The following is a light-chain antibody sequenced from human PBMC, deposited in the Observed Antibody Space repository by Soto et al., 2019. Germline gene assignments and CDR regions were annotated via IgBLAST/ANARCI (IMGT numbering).Light chain of an antibody. V-gene: IGLV2-14*01. CDR1: SSDVGGYNY. J-gene: IGLJ1*01. Sequence: QSALTQPASVSGSPGQSITISCTGTSSDVGGYNYVSWYQQHPCKAPKLMIYEVSNRPSGVSNRFSGSKSGNTASLTISGLQAEDEADYYCSPYTSSSTTYVFGTGTKLTVL. CDR2: EVS. CDR3: SPYTSSSTTYV.